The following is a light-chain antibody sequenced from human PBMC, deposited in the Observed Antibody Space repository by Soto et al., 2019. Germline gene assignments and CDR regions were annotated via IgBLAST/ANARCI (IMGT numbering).Light chain of an antibody. CDR2: GAS. CDR1: QSVSSSY. J-gene: IGKJ2*01. Sequence: EIVLTQSPGTLSLSPGEGATLSCRASQSVSSSYLAWYQQKPRQAPRLLIYGASSMATGIPDRFSGSGSGTDFTLSISRMEPEDFAVYYCQQYGSSRPYTFGQGTKLEIK. CDR3: QQYGSSRPYT. V-gene: IGKV3-20*01.